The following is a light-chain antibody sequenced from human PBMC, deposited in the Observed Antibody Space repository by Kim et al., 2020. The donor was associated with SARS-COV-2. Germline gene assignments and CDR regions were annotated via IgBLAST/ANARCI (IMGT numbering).Light chain of an antibody. Sequence: SYELTQPPSVSVSPGQTASITCWGNNVGSKSVHWYQQKPGQAPVLVIYYDSDRPSGIPERFSGSNSGNTATLTISRVEAWDEADDYCQVWDSSSGHRVFGGGTKLTVL. CDR2: YDS. CDR1: NVGSKS. J-gene: IGLJ3*02. CDR3: QVWDSSSGHRV. V-gene: IGLV3-21*04.